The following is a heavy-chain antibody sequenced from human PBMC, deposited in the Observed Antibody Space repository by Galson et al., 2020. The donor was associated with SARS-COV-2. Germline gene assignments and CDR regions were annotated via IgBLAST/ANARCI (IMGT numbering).Heavy chain of an antibody. Sequence: GGSLRLSCAASGFTFSNYAMNWVRQAPGQGLEWVSDIDNGGGATYYADPVRGRFTIPRDNSKNTLYLQMNSLRAEDTAVYDCAKATRTSWATFDSWGQGILVTVSS. D-gene: IGHD7-27*01. CDR2: IDNGGGAT. J-gene: IGHJ4*02. CDR1: GFTFSNYA. V-gene: IGHV3-23*01. CDR3: AKATRTSWATFDS.